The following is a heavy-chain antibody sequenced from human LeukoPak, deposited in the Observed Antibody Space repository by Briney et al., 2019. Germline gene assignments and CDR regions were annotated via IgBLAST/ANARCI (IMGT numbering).Heavy chain of an antibody. CDR2: ISGIGGST. CDR1: GFTFSSYA. J-gene: IGHJ4*02. V-gene: IGHV3-23*01. D-gene: IGHD4/OR15-4a*01. CDR3: ARRAGAYSQPYEY. Sequence: GGSLRLSCAASGFTFSSYAMSSVRQAPGKGLEWVSAISGIGGSTYYADSVKGRFTISRDNSKNTLYLQMNSLRAEDTAVYYCARRAGAYSQPYEYWGQGTLVTVSS.